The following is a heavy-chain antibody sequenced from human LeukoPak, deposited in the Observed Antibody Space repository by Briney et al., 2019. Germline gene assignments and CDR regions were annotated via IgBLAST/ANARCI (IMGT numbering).Heavy chain of an antibody. D-gene: IGHD3-22*01. V-gene: IGHV4-38-2*01. CDR1: GYSISSGYY. CDR2: IYHSGST. CDR3: ALIEARTTLFDY. J-gene: IGHJ4*02. Sequence: SETLSLTCAVSGYSISSGYYWGWIRQPPGKGLEWIGSIYHSGSTYYNPSLKSRVTISADTSKNQFSLKLSSVTAADTAVYYCALIEARTTLFDYWGQGTLVTVSS.